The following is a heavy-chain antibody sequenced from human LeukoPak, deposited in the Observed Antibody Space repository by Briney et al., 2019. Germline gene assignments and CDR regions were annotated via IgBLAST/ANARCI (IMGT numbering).Heavy chain of an antibody. J-gene: IGHJ4*02. V-gene: IGHV3-7*03. Sequence: GESLKISCKGFGYSFTSYWMSWVRQAPGKGLEWVANIKQDGSEEYYVDSVKGRFTISRDNAKNSLYLQMNSLRAEDTAVYYCARDARDGYGGNPFDYWGQGTLVTVSS. D-gene: IGHD4-23*01. CDR2: IKQDGSEE. CDR3: ARDARDGYGGNPFDY. CDR1: GYSFTSYW.